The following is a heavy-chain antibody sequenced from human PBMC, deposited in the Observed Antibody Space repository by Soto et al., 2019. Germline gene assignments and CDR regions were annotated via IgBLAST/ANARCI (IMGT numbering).Heavy chain of an antibody. CDR2: ISTSGSTV. Sequence: GGSLRLSCAGSRFTFSTYEMNWVRQAPWKGLEWVSYISTSGSTVYYADSVKGRFTISRDNTRNSLYLQMNSLRDEDTALYYCVRYCSTTLCNGVAKRTFDYFGRRTLVAVSS. J-gene: IGHJ4*02. V-gene: IGHV3-48*03. CDR1: RFTFSTYE. D-gene: IGHD2-2*01. CDR3: VRYCSTTLCNGVAKRTFDY.